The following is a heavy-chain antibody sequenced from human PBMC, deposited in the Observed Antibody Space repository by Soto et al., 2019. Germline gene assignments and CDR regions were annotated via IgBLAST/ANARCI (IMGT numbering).Heavy chain of an antibody. D-gene: IGHD2-21*02. V-gene: IGHV4-30-4*01. CDR3: ASGLSGDKVGQ. Sequence: SETLSLTCSVSVGSLSDGDYFWSWIRQPPWKVLEWIGDIYHRGNTXTNPSLKXXLTISLDASKKXFSLNXTSLTAADTAVYYCASGLSGDKVGQWGQGTPVTVSX. CDR1: VGSLSDGDYF. J-gene: IGHJ4*02. CDR2: IYHRGNT.